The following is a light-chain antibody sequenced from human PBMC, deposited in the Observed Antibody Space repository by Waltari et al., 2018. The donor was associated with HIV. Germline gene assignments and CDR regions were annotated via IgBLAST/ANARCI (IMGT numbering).Light chain of an antibody. CDR2: AAS. V-gene: IGKV1-39*01. Sequence: DIPLTQSPSSLAASVGERVPITCRASQRIGKFLNWYQHKPGKAPSLLIFAASSLHSGVPSGVIGSGSGTDFTLTITGLQPEDFATYYCQQTYRTPLFGQGTTVEVK. J-gene: IGKJ1*01. CDR1: QRIGKF. CDR3: QQTYRTPL.